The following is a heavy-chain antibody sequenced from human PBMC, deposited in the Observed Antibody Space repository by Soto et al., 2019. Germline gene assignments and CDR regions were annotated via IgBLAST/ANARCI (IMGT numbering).Heavy chain of an antibody. J-gene: IGHJ5*02. V-gene: IGHV3-21*01. CDR2: ISSSSSYI. D-gene: IGHD6-19*01. CDR3: ARDPSSGWYWFDP. CDR1: GFTFSSYS. Sequence: GGSLRLSCAASGFTFSSYSMNWVRQAPGKGLEWVSSISSSSSYIYYADSVKGRFTISRDNDKNSLYLQMNSLRAEDTAVYFCARDPSSGWYWFDPWGQGTLVTVSS.